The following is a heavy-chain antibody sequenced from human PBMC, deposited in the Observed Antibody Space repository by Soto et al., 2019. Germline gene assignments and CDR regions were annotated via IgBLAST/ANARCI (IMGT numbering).Heavy chain of an antibody. CDR3: TIGYCSSTSCSKRSNYYYYGMDV. J-gene: IGHJ6*02. Sequence: GGSLRLSCAASGFTFSGSAMHWVRQASGKGLEWVGRIRSKANSYATAYAASVKGRFTISRDDSKNTAYLQMNSLKTEDTAVYYCTIGYCSSTSCSKRSNYYYYGMDVWGQGTTVTVSS. V-gene: IGHV3-73*01. CDR2: IRSKANSYAT. D-gene: IGHD2-2*01. CDR1: GFTFSGSA.